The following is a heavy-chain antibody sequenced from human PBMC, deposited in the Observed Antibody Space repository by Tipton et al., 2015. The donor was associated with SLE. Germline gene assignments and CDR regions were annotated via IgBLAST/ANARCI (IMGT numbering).Heavy chain of an antibody. Sequence: LRLSCTVSGGSISNTDYYWSWIRQPAGKGLEWIGYIYTSGSTNYNPSLKSRVTISVDTSKNQFSLKLSSVTAADTAVYYCAREQWLQSAPFDYWGQGTLVTVSS. CDR3: AREQWLQSAPFDY. D-gene: IGHD5-24*01. CDR1: GGSISNTDYY. J-gene: IGHJ4*02. V-gene: IGHV4-61*09. CDR2: IYTSGST.